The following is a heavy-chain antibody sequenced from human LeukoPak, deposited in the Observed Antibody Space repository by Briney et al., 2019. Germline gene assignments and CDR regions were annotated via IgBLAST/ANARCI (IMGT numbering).Heavy chain of an antibody. CDR2: IYHSGST. Sequence: SETLSLTCTVSGYSISSGYYWGWLRQPPGKGLEWIGSIYHSGSTYYNPSLKSRVTISVDTSKNQFSLKLSSVTAADTAVYYCARWPYGSFDYWGQGTLVTVSS. CDR3: ARWPYGSFDY. D-gene: IGHD3-10*01. J-gene: IGHJ4*02. CDR1: GYSISSGYY. V-gene: IGHV4-38-2*02.